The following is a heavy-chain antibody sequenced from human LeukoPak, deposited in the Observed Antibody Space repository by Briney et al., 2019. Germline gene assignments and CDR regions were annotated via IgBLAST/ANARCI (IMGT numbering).Heavy chain of an antibody. J-gene: IGHJ4*02. CDR1: GFTFRNNW. Sequence: GGSLRLSCAASGFTFRNNWMNWIRQTPGKGLEWVANIRPDASDTGYVDSVKGRFTISRDNAKNLLYLQMNSLRVDDTAVYYCGKDLNYGLDYWGQGTLVTVSS. D-gene: IGHD4-11*01. CDR2: IRPDASDT. V-gene: IGHV3-7*03. CDR3: GKDLNYGLDY.